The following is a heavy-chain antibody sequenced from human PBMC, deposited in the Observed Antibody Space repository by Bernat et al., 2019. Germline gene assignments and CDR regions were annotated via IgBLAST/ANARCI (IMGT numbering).Heavy chain of an antibody. D-gene: IGHD2-8*02. Sequence: QVQLQQSGPGAVKPSQTLSLTCVIAGDSVSNKTVAWNWIRQSPSRGLEWLGMTYYRSKWYYDYPVSLKSRLTISPDTSKNHLSLQLNSVTPEDTAVYYCARGPRTGWLDSWGQGLLVTVSS. CDR2: TYYRSKWYY. V-gene: IGHV6-1*01. CDR1: GDSVSNKTVA. CDR3: ARGPRTGWLDS. J-gene: IGHJ5*01.